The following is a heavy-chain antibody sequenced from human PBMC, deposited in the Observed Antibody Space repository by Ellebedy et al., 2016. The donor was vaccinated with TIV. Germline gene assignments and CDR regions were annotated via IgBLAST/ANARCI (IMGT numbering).Heavy chain of an antibody. V-gene: IGHV3-30*01. D-gene: IGHD3-16*01. J-gene: IGHJ6*02. CDR2: ISYGGNDK. Sequence: PGGSLRLSCAASGFTFSSYAMHWVRQAPGKGLEWVALISYGGNDKYYADSVKGRFTISRDNSKNTVYLQSNSLRREDTAVFYCARDEWSYADYYNHGMDVWGQGTTVTVSS. CDR1: GFTFSSYA. CDR3: ARDEWSYADYYNHGMDV.